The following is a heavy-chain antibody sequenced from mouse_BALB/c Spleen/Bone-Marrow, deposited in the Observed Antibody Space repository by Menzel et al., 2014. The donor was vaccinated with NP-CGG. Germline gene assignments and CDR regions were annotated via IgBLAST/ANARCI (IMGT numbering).Heavy chain of an antibody. CDR2: INPSTGRT. CDR1: GYTFTSYW. D-gene: IGHD6-5*01. V-gene: IGHV1S81*02. Sequence: QVQLQQSGAELVKPGASVKLSCKASGYTFTSYWMHWVRQRPGQGREWIGEINPSTGRTNYNEKFKSEATVTVDKSSTTAYMQLSSLTSEDSAVYYCARYAGEFVYWGQGTLVTVSA. J-gene: IGHJ3*01. CDR3: ARYAGEFVY.